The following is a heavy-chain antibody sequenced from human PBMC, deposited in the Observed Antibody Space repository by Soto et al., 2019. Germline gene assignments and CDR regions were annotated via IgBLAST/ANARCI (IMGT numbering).Heavy chain of an antibody. D-gene: IGHD2-2*01. V-gene: IGHV3-7*04. CDR3: TRVHMVAVPAASPWFDP. CDR2: IKSDGREK. J-gene: IGHJ5*02. Sequence: EVQLVQSGGGLVQPGGSRTLPGAASGFTFSSHWMSGFRRAPGKGLEWVANIKSDGREKYYADSVKGRFTVSRDNAQNSVFLQMNSLRAEDTAVYYCTRVHMVAVPAASPWFDPWGQGTRVTVSS. CDR1: GFTFSSHW.